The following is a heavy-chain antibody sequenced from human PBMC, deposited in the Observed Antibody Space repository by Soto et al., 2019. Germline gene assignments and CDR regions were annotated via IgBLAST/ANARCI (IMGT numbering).Heavy chain of an antibody. CDR3: ARSQGSSTSLEIYYYYYYGMDV. D-gene: IGHD2-2*01. J-gene: IGHJ6*02. V-gene: IGHV1-69*01. Sequence: QVQLVQSGAEVKKPGSSVKVSCKASGGTFGSYAISWVRQAPGQGLEWMGGIIPIPGTANYAQKFQGRVTIAEDESTITAYMELSSLRSEDTAVYYCARSQGSSTSLEIYYYYYYGMDVWGQGTTVTVSS. CDR2: IIPIPGTA. CDR1: GGTFGSYA.